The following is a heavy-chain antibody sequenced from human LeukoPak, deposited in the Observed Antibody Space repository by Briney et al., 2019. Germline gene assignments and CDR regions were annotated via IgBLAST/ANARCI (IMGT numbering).Heavy chain of an antibody. CDR3: TSPIAVVGTGYYYYMDV. J-gene: IGHJ6*03. Sequence: GGSLRLSCAASGFTFSGSAMHWVRQASGKGLEWVGRIRSKANSYATAYAASVKGRFTISRDDSKNTAYLQMNSLKTEDTAVYYCTSPIAVVGTGYYYYMDVWGKGTTVTVSS. V-gene: IGHV3-73*01. CDR2: IRSKANSYAT. CDR1: GFTFSGSA. D-gene: IGHD6-19*01.